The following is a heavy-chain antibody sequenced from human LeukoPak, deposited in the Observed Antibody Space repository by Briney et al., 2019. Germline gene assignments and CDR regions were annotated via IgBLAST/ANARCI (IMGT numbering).Heavy chain of an antibody. CDR3: ARVNTQGVPSP. V-gene: IGHV4-30-4*08. CDR1: GGSISDGGFY. J-gene: IGHJ5*02. Sequence: SETLSLTCTVSGGSISDGGFYWTWIRQPPGKGLEWIGYIYYSGSTYYNPSHQSRVTMSVDTSKNQFSLKLRSVTAADTAVYYCARVNTQGVPSPWGQGILVTVSS. CDR2: IYYSGST. D-gene: IGHD2-15*01.